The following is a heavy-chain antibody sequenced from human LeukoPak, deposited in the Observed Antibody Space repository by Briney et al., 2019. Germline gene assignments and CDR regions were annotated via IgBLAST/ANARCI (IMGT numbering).Heavy chain of an antibody. D-gene: IGHD5-18*01. CDR3: AKSARGYSYGLADY. Sequence: SGGSLRLSCAASGFTFKTYAMSWVRQAPGKGLEWVSAISGSGGSTYYADSVKGRFTISRDNSKNTLYLQMNSLRAEDAAVYYCAKSARGYSYGLADYWGQGTLVTVSS. CDR1: GFTFKTYA. CDR2: ISGSGGST. J-gene: IGHJ4*02. V-gene: IGHV3-23*01.